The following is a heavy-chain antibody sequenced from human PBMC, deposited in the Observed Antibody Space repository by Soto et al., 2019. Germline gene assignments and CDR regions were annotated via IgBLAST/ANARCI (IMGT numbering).Heavy chain of an antibody. CDR2: IYYSGST. Sequence: PSETLSLTCTVSGGSISSYYWSWVRQPPRKRKEWIGYIYYSGSTNYNPALKSRVTISVDTSKNQFSLKLSSVTAADTAVYYCARLCGGDCSDFDYWGQGTLVTVS. D-gene: IGHD2-21*02. CDR3: ARLCGGDCSDFDY. J-gene: IGHJ4*02. CDR1: GGSISSYY. V-gene: IGHV4-59*01.